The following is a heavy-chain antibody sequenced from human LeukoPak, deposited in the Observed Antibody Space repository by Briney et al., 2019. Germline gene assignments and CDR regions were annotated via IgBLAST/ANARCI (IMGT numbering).Heavy chain of an antibody. CDR2: INHSGST. D-gene: IGHD3-10*01. CDR3: ARRWITMVRGVDFDY. J-gene: IGHJ4*02. Sequence: PSETLSLTCAVYGGSFSGYYWSWIRQPPGKGLEWIGEINHSGSTNYNPSLKSRVTISVDTSKNQFSLKLSSVTAADTAVYYCARRWITMVRGVDFDYWGQGTLVTVSS. CDR1: GGSFSGYY. V-gene: IGHV4-34*01.